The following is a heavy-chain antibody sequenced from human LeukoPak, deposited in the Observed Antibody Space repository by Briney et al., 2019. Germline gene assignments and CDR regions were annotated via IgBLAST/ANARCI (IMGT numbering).Heavy chain of an antibody. CDR2: ISTTSSTI. V-gene: IGHV3-48*02. CDR3: ARASPGFDY. Sequence: GGSLRLSCAASGFTFSNAWMSWVRQAPGKGLEWVSYISTTSSTIYYADSVKGRFTISRDNAKNSLYLQMNSLRDEDTAVYYCARASPGFDYWGQGTLVTVSS. CDR1: GFTFSNAW. J-gene: IGHJ4*02.